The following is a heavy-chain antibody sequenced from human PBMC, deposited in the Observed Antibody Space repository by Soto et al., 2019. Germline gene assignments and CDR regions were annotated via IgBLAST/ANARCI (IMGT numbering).Heavy chain of an antibody. D-gene: IGHD1-26*01. V-gene: IGHV3-21*01. J-gene: IGHJ4*02. CDR3: ARDLGWELTHPQHVI. CDR1: GFIFSGYQ. Sequence: EERLVESGGGLVKPGGSLRLSCAPSGFIFSGYQMSWVRQAPGKGLECVASISCSGVVPYYAVSMRGRFVISRDNTLNTLFLQLNSLSAEDTAVYGCARDLGWELTHPQHVIWGQGTLVTVS. CDR2: ISCSGVVP.